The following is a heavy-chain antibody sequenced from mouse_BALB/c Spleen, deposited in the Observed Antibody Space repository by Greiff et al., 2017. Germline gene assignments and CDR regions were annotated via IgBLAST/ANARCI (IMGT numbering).Heavy chain of an antibody. CDR1: GFTFSSFG. CDR2: ISSGSSTI. Sequence: VQLKESGGGLVQPGGSRKLSCAASGFTFSSFGMHWVRQAPEKGLEWVAYISSGSSTIYYADTVKGRFTISRDNPKNTLFLQMTSLRSEDTAMYYCARGNYGNYGWYAMDYWGQGTSVTVSS. D-gene: IGHD2-1*01. V-gene: IGHV5-17*02. J-gene: IGHJ4*01. CDR3: ARGNYGNYGWYAMDY.